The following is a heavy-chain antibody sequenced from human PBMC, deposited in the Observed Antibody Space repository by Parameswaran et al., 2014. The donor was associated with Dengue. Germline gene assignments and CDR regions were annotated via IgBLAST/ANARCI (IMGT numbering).Heavy chain of an antibody. D-gene: IGHD3-22*01. J-gene: IGHJ2*01. CDR3: ARGPRYYYQSSGFYPNWYFDL. CDR2: IMPLFGTP. V-gene: IGHV1-69*06. Sequence: WVRQAPGQGLEWMGGIMPLFGTPNSAQKFQDRITLTADKSANAVYMELSSLTVDDTAVYYCARGPRYYYQSSGFYPNWYFDLWGRGTLVTVSS.